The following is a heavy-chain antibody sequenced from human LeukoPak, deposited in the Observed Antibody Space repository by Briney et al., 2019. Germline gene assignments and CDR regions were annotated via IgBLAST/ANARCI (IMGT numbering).Heavy chain of an antibody. D-gene: IGHD5-24*01. CDR3: ARTVAHGSADH. J-gene: IGHJ4*02. CDR2: IQSSGST. V-gene: IGHV4-59*01. CDR1: GGSISSYY. Sequence: SETLSLTCTVSGGSISSYYWSWIRQPPGKGLEWIAYIQSSGSTNYNPSLKSRITISVDTSRNQFSLKLSSVTAADTAVYYCARTVAHGSADHWGQGTPVTVSS.